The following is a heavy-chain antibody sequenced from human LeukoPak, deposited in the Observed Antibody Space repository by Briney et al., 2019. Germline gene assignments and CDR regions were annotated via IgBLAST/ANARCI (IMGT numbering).Heavy chain of an antibody. Sequence: SETLSLTCTVSGGSISSYYWSWIRQPPGKGLEWIGYIYYSGSTNYNPSLKSRVTISVDTSKNQFSLRLSSVTAADTAVYYCARETGSVHGFDIWGQGTMVTVSS. CDR1: GGSISSYY. CDR2: IYYSGST. D-gene: IGHD3-10*01. J-gene: IGHJ3*02. V-gene: IGHV4-59*12. CDR3: ARETGSVHGFDI.